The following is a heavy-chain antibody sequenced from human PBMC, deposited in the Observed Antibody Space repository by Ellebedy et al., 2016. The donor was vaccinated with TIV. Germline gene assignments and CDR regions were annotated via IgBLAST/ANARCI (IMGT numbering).Heavy chain of an antibody. D-gene: IGHD2-2*01. CDR1: GFTFSDYY. V-gene: IGHV3-11*01. Sequence: GGSLRLSYAASGFTFSDYYMSWIRQAPGKGLEWVSYISNSDSSIFYADSVRGRFTISRDNAKNLLYLQMKSLRAEDTAVYYCARDARFIDHQHNWFDPWGQGTLVTVSS. CDR3: ARDARFIDHQHNWFDP. CDR2: ISNSDSSI. J-gene: IGHJ5*02.